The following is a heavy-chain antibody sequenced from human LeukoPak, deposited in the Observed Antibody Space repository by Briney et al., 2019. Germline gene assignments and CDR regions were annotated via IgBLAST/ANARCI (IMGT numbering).Heavy chain of an antibody. V-gene: IGHV3-11*01. J-gene: IGHJ6*02. Sequence: PGGSLRLSCAASGFTFSDYYMSWIRQAPGKGLEWVSYISSGSTIYYADSVKGRFTISRDNAKNSLYLQMNSLRAEDTAVYYCARDRAVFGVVSMSYYGMDVWGQGTTVTVSS. CDR1: GFTFSDYY. CDR2: ISSGSTI. CDR3: ARDRAVFGVVSMSYYGMDV. D-gene: IGHD3-3*01.